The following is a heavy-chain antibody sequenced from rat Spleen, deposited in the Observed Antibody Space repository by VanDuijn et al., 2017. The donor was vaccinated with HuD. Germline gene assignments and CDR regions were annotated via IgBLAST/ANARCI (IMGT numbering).Heavy chain of an antibody. CDR1: GFTFNNYW. V-gene: IGHV5-31*01. Sequence: EVQLVESGGGLVQPGRSLKLSCVASGFTFNNYWMTWIRQAPGKGLEWVASITNTGGSTYYRDSVRGRFIISRDDAKSTLYLQMESLRSADTATYYCARAGYLRDWYFDFWGPGTMVTVSS. CDR2: ITNTGGST. J-gene: IGHJ1*01. D-gene: IGHD2-2*01. CDR3: ARAGYLRDWYFDF.